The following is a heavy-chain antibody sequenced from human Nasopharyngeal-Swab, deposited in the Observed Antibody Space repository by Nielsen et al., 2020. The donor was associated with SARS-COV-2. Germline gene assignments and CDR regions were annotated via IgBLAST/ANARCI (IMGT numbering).Heavy chain of an antibody. Sequence: SETLSLTCTVSGDSITGDHYWSWIRQSPGKGLEWIGLIYSSESTQYNPSLKSRVTISVDTSKNQFSLKLTSVTAADTAVYYCARGSSGYYYPSFDYWAREPWPPSPQ. V-gene: IGHV4-30-4*01. D-gene: IGHD3-22*01. J-gene: IGHJ4*02. CDR2: IYSSEST. CDR3: ARGSSGYYYPSFDY. CDR1: GDSITGDHY.